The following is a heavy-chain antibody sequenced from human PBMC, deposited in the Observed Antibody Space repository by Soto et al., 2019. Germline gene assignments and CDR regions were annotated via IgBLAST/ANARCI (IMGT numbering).Heavy chain of an antibody. Sequence: PGGSLRLSCAASGFIFSSFAMSWIRQAQGQGLEWVSTISNNGGSTYSADSVKGRFTISRDNSKNTLYLQMNSLRAEDTAVYYCAKDPDISGWYQTDLDYWGQGTLVTVSS. CDR3: AKDPDISGWYQTDLDY. CDR1: GFIFSSFA. CDR2: ISNNGGST. V-gene: IGHV3-23*01. J-gene: IGHJ4*02. D-gene: IGHD6-19*01.